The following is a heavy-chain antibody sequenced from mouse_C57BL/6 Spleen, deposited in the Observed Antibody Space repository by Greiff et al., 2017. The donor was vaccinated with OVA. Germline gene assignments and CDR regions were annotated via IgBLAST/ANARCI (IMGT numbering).Heavy chain of an antibody. D-gene: IGHD1-1*01. V-gene: IGHV1-72*01. Sequence: QVQLQQPGAELVKPGASVKLSCKASGYTFTSYWMHWVKQRPGRGLEWIGRIDPNSGGTKYNEKFKSKATLTVDKPSSTAYMQLSSLTSEDSAVYYCAREGYYGSSGPFAYWGQGTLVTVSA. CDR1: GYTFTSYW. CDR2: IDPNSGGT. CDR3: AREGYYGSSGPFAY. J-gene: IGHJ3*01.